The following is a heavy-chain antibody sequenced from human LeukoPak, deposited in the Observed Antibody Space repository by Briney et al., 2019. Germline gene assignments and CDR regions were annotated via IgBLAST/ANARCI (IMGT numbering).Heavy chain of an antibody. CDR1: GGSISNYY. V-gene: IGHV4-39*06. CDR3: ATSKTGYCSSTSCYKAYYYYRYV. J-gene: IGHJ6*03. CDR2: IYYSGST. D-gene: IGHD2-2*02. Sequence: ASETLSLTCTVSGGSISNYYWGWIRQPPGEGLEWLGSIYYSGSTYYNSSLQSRVTISVHMSNNQFALKLSSVTAADPAVYSCATSKTGYCSSTSCYKAYYYYRYVWGKGTPFTMSS.